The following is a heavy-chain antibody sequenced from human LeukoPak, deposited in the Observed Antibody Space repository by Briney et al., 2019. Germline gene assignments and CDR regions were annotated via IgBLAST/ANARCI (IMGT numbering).Heavy chain of an antibody. J-gene: IGHJ4*02. CDR3: ARATDSSGYYYLSDYFDY. D-gene: IGHD3-22*01. Sequence: PSETLSLTCAVYGGSFSGYYWSGIRQPPGKGLEWIGEINHSGSTNYNPSLKSRVTISVDTSKNQFSLKLSSVTAADTAVYYCARATDSSGYYYLSDYFDYWGQGTLVTVSS. V-gene: IGHV4-34*01. CDR1: GGSFSGYY. CDR2: INHSGST.